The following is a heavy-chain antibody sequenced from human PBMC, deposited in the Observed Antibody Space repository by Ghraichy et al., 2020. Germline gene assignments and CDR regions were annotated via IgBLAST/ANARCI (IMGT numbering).Heavy chain of an antibody. CDR3: AKDRWLAPDY. V-gene: IGHV3-23*01. Sequence: GGSLRLSCAASGFTFSSYAMSWVRQAPGKGLEWVLAISGSGQNTYYADSVRGRFTISRDNSKNTLFLQMSSLRAEDTALYYCAKDRWLAPDYWGQGTLVSVSS. D-gene: IGHD6-19*01. CDR1: GFTFSSYA. J-gene: IGHJ4*02. CDR2: ISGSGQNT.